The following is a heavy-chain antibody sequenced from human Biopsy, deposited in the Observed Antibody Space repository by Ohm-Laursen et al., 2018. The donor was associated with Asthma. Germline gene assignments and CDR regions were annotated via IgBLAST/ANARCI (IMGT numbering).Heavy chain of an antibody. CDR2: IYYSGTT. CDR1: GGSMTPTSHY. Sequence: SDTLSLTCTVSGGSMTPTSHYWGWIRQPPGKGLEWIGSIYYSGTTYYNPSLESRVTVSADTSKNQFSLKLTSVTAADTAVYYCVRGSSSWHHGPFHYYYGLDVRGQGTTATVSS. CDR3: VRGSSSWHHGPFHYYYGLDV. V-gene: IGHV4-39*01. J-gene: IGHJ6*02. D-gene: IGHD6-13*01.